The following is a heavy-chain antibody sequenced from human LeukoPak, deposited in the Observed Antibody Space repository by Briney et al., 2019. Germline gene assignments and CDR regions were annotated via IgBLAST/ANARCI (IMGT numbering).Heavy chain of an antibody. V-gene: IGHV3-30*02. Sequence: GGSLRLSCAASGFSFSSHGMHWVRQAPGKGLEWVAFIRYDGNNKYYADSVKGRFTISRDNSKNTLYLQMNSLRAEDTAVYYCAKGLHYDILTGSRLECWGQGTLVTVSS. J-gene: IGHJ4*02. CDR1: GFSFSSHG. CDR2: IRYDGNNK. D-gene: IGHD3-9*01. CDR3: AKGLHYDILTGSRLEC.